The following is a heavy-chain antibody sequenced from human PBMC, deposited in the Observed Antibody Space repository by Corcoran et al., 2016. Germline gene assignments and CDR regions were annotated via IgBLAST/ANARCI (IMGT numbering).Heavy chain of an antibody. CDR2: IYYSGST. CDR3: AVGTYDYVWGSYRHYYFDY. V-gene: IGHV4-39*07. CDR1: GGSISSSSYY. J-gene: IGHJ4*02. Sequence: QLQLQESGPGLVKPSETLSLTCTVSGGSISSSSYYWGWIRQPPGKGLEWIGSIYYSGSTYYNPSLKSRVTISVDTSKNQFSLKLSSVTAADPAVYYCAVGTYDYVWGSYRHYYFDYWGQGTLVTVSS. D-gene: IGHD3-16*02.